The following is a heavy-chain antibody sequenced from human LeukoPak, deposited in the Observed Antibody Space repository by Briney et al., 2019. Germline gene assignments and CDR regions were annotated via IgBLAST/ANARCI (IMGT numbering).Heavy chain of an antibody. J-gene: IGHJ5*02. CDR1: GGSISGSSYY. D-gene: IGHD2-2*01. CDR3: ARGYCSSTSCGRPTSARFDP. CDR2: IYYSGST. Sequence: PSETLSLTCTVSGGSISGSSYYWGRIRQPPGKGLEWIGSIYYSGSTYYNPSLKSRVTISVDTSKNQFSLKLSSVTAADTAVYYCARGYCSSTSCGRPTSARFDPWGQGTLVTVSS. V-gene: IGHV4-39*01.